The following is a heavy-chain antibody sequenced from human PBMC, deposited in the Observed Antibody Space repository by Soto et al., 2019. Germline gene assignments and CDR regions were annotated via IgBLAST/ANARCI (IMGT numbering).Heavy chain of an antibody. CDR2: FSLSGTT. V-gene: IGHV4-59*10. J-gene: IGHJ4*02. D-gene: IGHD2-8*02. CDR1: GGSFSGYY. Sequence: PSETLSLTCAVYGGSFSGYYWSWIRQPAGKGLEWIGRFSLSGTTNYNPSLRSRVTMSADVSKNQFSLRLTSVTAADTALYYCARGMTPPGAPAWYYFDSWGQGTLVTVSS. CDR3: ARGMTPPGAPAWYYFDS.